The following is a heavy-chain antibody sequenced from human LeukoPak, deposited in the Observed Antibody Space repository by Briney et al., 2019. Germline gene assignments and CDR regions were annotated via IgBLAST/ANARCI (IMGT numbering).Heavy chain of an antibody. V-gene: IGHV3-23*01. CDR2: ITGSGDTT. J-gene: IGHJ2*01. CDR1: GLTFSSYA. D-gene: IGHD6-13*01. Sequence: PGGSLRLSCAASGLTFSSYAMGWVRQAPEKGLEWVSAITGSGDTTYYSDSVKGRFTISRDNSSTTLYLQMNSLRADDTAVYYCAKDLRGPAAGTWYFDLWGRGTLVTVSS. CDR3: AKDLRGPAAGTWYFDL.